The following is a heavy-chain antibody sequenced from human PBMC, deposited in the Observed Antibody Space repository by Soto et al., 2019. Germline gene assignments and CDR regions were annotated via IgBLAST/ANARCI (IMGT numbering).Heavy chain of an antibody. V-gene: IGHV4-59*01. CDR3: ASVNGVRYGSGSYHQYMKHYYCSGM. J-gene: IGHJ6*01. CDR2: SYYSGST. D-gene: IGHD3-10*01. Sequence: PGKGLEWIGYSYYSGSTNYNPSLKSRVTISVDTSKNQFSLKLSSVTAADTAVYYCASVNGVRYGSGSYHQYMKHYYCSGM.